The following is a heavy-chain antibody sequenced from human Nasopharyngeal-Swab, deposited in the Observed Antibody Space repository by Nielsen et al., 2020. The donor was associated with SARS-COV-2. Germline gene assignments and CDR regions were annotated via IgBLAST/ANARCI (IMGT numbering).Heavy chain of an antibody. V-gene: IGHV4-61*01. D-gene: IGHD4-17*01. CDR2: IYYSGST. CDR3: AREAPRYGCLDL. Sequence: GPLRLSCTVSGGSVRSGRYYWSGSRQPPGKGLEWIGYIYYSGSTNYNPSLKSRVTISVDTSKNQFSLKLSSVTAADTAVYYCAREAPRYGCLDLWGRGTLVTVSS. J-gene: IGHJ2*01. CDR1: GGSVRSGRYY.